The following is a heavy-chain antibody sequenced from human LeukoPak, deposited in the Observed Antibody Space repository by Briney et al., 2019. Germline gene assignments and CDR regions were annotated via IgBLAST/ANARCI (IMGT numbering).Heavy chain of an antibody. J-gene: IGHJ3*02. V-gene: IGHV4-38-2*01. CDR2: IYHSGST. Sequence: SETLSLTCAVSGYSLSSGYYWGWIRQPPGKGLEWIGSIYHSGSTSYNPSLKSRVTIVVDTSKNQFSLKVSSVTAADTAVYYCARHGVAKGDAFDIWGQGTMVTASS. CDR3: ARHGVAKGDAFDI. CDR1: GYSLSSGYY. D-gene: IGHD2-8*01.